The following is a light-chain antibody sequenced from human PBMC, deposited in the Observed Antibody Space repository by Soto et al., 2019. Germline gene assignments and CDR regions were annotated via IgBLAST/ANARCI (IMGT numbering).Light chain of an antibody. CDR2: GAS. Sequence: EIVLTQSPGTLSLSPGERATLSCRASQTVSTNYLAWYQQKPGQAPRLLIYGASSGATGIPDRFSGSGSGTDFILTISRLEPEDFAVYYCQQYGSSPRTFGQGTKLEIK. CDR1: QTVSTNY. J-gene: IGKJ2*01. V-gene: IGKV3-20*01. CDR3: QQYGSSPRT.